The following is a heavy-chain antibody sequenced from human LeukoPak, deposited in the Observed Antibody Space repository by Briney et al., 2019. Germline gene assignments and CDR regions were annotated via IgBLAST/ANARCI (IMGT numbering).Heavy chain of an antibody. D-gene: IGHD3-3*01. CDR3: ARDQITIFGVVTNWFDP. CDR2: IYYSGST. CDR1: GGSISSYY. V-gene: IGHV4-59*12. J-gene: IGHJ5*02. Sequence: PSETLSLTCTVSGGSISSYYWSWIRQPPGKGLEWIGYIYYSGSTNYNPSLKSRVTISVDTSKNQFSLKLSSVTAADTAVYYCARDQITIFGVVTNWFDPWGQGTLVTVSS.